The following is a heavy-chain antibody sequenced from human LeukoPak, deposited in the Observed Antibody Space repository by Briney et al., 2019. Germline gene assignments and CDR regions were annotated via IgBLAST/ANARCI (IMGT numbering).Heavy chain of an antibody. J-gene: IGHJ4*02. D-gene: IGHD6-19*01. CDR3: ARDRSGWSKFDY. V-gene: IGHV3-21*01. CDR1: GFTFSSYS. CDR2: ISSSSSYI. Sequence: PGGSLRLSCAASGFTFSSYSMNWVRQAPGKGREWVSSISSSSSYIYYADSVKGRFTISRDNAKNSLYLQMTSLRAEDTAVYYCARDRSGWSKFDYWGQGTLVTVSS.